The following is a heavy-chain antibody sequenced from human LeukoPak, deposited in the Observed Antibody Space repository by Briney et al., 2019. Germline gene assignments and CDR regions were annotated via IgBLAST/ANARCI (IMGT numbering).Heavy chain of an antibody. V-gene: IGHV4-59*01. CDR1: GGSISSYY. J-gene: IGHJ3*02. Sequence: SETLSLTCTVSGGSISSYYWSWIRQPPGKGLEWIGYIYCSGSTNYNPSPKSRVTISVDTSKNQFSLKLSSVTAADTAVYYCASLFSDAFDIWGQGTMVTVSS. CDR2: IYCSGST. D-gene: IGHD3-9*01. CDR3: ASLFSDAFDI.